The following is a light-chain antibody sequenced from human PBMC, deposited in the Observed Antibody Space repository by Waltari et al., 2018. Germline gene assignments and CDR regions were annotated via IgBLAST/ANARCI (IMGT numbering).Light chain of an antibody. V-gene: IGKV3-11*01. CDR2: HTS. CDR3: QQRAISPPLT. CDR1: QSVYTF. J-gene: IGKJ4*01. Sequence: EVVLTQSPATLSLSPGDTATLSCRASQSVYTFLAWYQPKPGQAPRLLIYHTSNLATGTPARFSGSGSGTDFTLSISSLVPEDSAVYFCQQRAISPPLTLGGGTKVEIK.